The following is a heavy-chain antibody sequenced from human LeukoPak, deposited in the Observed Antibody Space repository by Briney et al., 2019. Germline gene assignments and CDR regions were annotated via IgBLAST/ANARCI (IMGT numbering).Heavy chain of an antibody. D-gene: IGHD2-2*01. CDR2: ISGSGGST. V-gene: IGHV3-23*01. J-gene: IGHJ6*02. CDR3: AKDRAYCSSTSCYYYYYGMDV. CDR1: GFTFSTYA. Sequence: GGSLRLSCTASGFTFSTYAMSWVRQAPGEGLEWVSGISGSGGSTYYTDSVKGRFTISRDNSKNTLYLQMNSLRAEDTAVYYCAKDRAYCSSTSCYYYYYGMDVWGQGTTVTVSS.